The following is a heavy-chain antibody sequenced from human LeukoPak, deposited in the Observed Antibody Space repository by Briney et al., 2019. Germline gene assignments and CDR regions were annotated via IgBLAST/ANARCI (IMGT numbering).Heavy chain of an antibody. CDR3: TVSGGTYQY. V-gene: IGHV3-73*01. CDR2: IRTKGNKDAT. Sequence: GGSLRLPCEASGFTFSGSGLHWVRQASGKGLEWVGRIRTKGNKDATSYAASVNGRFTISTDDSQNTAFLHMNSLKTEDTAVYYCTVSGGTYQYWGQGTQVTVSS. J-gene: IGHJ4*02. D-gene: IGHD2-15*01. CDR1: GFTFSGSG.